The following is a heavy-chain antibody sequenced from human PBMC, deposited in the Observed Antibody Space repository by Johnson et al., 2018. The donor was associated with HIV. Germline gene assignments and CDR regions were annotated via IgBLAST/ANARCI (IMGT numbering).Heavy chain of an antibody. CDR1: GFTFSSYG. CDR2: IRYDGSNK. J-gene: IGHJ3*02. Sequence: VQLVESGGGVVQPGGSLRLSCAASGFTFSSYGMHWVRQAPGKGLEWVAFIRYDGSNKYYADSVKGRFTISRDNSKNTLYLQMNSMRAEDTAVYYCAKDGAKYYYDSSGYRDAFDIWGQGTMVTVSS. V-gene: IGHV3-30*02. CDR3: AKDGAKYYYDSSGYRDAFDI. D-gene: IGHD3-22*01.